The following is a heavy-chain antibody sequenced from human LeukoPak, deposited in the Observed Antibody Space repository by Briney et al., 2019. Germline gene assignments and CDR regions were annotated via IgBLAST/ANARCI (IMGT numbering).Heavy chain of an antibody. V-gene: IGHV1-24*01. CDR2: FDPEDGET. Sequence: ASVKVSCKVSGYTLTELSIHWVRQAPGKGLERMGGFDPEDGETIYAQKFQGRVTMTEDTSTDTAYMELSSLRSEDTAVYYCATDVRGVRYGMDVWGQGTTVTVSS. CDR3: ATDVRGVRYGMDV. J-gene: IGHJ6*02. D-gene: IGHD3-10*01. CDR1: GYTLTELS.